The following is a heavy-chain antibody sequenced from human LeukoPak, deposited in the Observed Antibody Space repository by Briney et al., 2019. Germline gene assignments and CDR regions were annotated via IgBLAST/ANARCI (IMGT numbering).Heavy chain of an antibody. J-gene: IGHJ4*02. CDR2: IYYSGIT. D-gene: IGHD5-24*01. CDR3: ARGGGGWLPFDY. Sequence: SETLSLTCTVSGDSISSRTYYWNWIRQPPGKGLEWIGSIYYSGITTYNPSLKRRVTISVDTSKNQFSLKLSSVTAADTAVYYCARGGGGWLPFDYWGQGTLVTVSS. CDR1: GDSISSRTYY. V-gene: IGHV4-39*07.